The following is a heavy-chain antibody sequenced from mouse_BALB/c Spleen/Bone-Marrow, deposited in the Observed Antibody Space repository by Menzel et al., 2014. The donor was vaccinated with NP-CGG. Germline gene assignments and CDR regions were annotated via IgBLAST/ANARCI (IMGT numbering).Heavy chain of an antibody. V-gene: IGHV2-4*02. J-gene: IGHJ4*01. D-gene: IGHD4-1*01. CDR3: ARKRTGTYTMDY. CDR2: IWSGGST. Sequence: VQGVESGPGLVAPSQSLSITCTVSGFSLTSYGVHWVRQPPGKGLEWLGVIWSGGSTDYNAAFISRLSISKDNSKSRVFFKMNSLQADDTAIYYCARKRTGTYTMDYWGQGTSVTVSS. CDR1: GFSLTSYG.